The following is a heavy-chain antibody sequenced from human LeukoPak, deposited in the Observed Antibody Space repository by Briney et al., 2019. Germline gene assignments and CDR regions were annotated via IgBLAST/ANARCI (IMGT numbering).Heavy chain of an antibody. D-gene: IGHD5-18*01. CDR2: IYYSGST. CDR3: ARLYSYGVTQDY. CDR1: GGSISSSSYY. J-gene: IGHJ4*02. V-gene: IGHV4-39*07. Sequence: SETLSLTCTVSGGSISSSSYYWGWIRQPPGKGLEWIGSIYYSGSTNYNPSLKSRVTISVDTSKNQFSLKLSSVTAADTAVYYCARLYSYGVTQDYWGQGTLVTVSS.